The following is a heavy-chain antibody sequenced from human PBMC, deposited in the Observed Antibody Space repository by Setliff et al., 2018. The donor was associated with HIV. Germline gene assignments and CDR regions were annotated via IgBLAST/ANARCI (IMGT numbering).Heavy chain of an antibody. V-gene: IGHV4-59*01. CDR3: ARSGYTSGFYWVFGAFGV. J-gene: IGHJ3*01. D-gene: IGHD3-22*01. CDR1: GGSMSNYY. CDR2: IQYSDSS. Sequence: SETLSLTCTVYGGSMSNYYWSWIRQPPGKRLEWIASIQYSDSSHYNPSLQSRVTISVDTSTKQFSLYLSSVNETDTAVYYCARSGYTSGFYWVFGAFGVWGQGKLVTVS.